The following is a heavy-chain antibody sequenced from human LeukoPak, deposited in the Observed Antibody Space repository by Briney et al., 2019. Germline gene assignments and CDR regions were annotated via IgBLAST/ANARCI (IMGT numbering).Heavy chain of an antibody. D-gene: IGHD3-3*01. CDR3: ARGVPYDSWSGPHYSDY. CDR1: RFTLSTYW. CDR2: IKQDGSQE. Sequence: GGSLRLSCAASRFTLSTYWMSWVRQAPGKGLEWVAHIKQDGSQEYYVDSVKGRFTISRDSAKNSLYLQMNSLRAEDTAVYYCARGVPYDSWSGPHYSDYWGQGTLVAVSS. V-gene: IGHV3-7*01. J-gene: IGHJ4*02.